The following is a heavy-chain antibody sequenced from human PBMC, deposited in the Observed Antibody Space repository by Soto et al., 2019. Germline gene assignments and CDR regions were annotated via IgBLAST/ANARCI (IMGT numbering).Heavy chain of an antibody. J-gene: IGHJ1*01. Sequence: SETLSLTCTVSGGSISSDDYYWSWIRQAPGRGLEWIGYIHSSGSIYYNPSLKSRATMSIDTAGNQFSLKVSSVTAADTAVYYCARDLDGLHDDTSGPFPRPGWGQGTLVTVSS. D-gene: IGHD3-22*01. CDR3: ARDLDGLHDDTSGPFPRPG. CDR1: GGSISSDDYY. V-gene: IGHV4-30-4*01. CDR2: IHSSGSI.